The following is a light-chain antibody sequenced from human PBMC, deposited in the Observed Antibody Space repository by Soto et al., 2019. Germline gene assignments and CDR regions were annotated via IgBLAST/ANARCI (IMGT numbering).Light chain of an antibody. CDR3: QKYNSALGT. CDR2: AAS. J-gene: IGKJ1*01. V-gene: IGKV1-27*01. CDR1: QGISNY. Sequence: DIQMTQSPSSLSASVGDRVTITCRASQGISNYLAWYQQKPGKVPKLLIYAASTLQSGVPSRFSGSGSGTDFTLTISSLQHEDVANYYCQKYNSALGTFGQGTKVEIK.